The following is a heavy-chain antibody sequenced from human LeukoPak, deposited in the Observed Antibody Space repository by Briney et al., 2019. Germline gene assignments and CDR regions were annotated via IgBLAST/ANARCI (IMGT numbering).Heavy chain of an antibody. Sequence: GGSLRLSCTASGVSFSSHAMSWVRQAPGKGPEWVSGITGSGGSTYYAESVKGRLTISRDNSKNTLYLQMNSLRAEDTAVYYCAKVLSSSWGYFGFWGQGTLVTVSS. CDR1: GVSFSSHA. D-gene: IGHD6-13*01. CDR3: AKVLSSSWGYFGF. J-gene: IGHJ4*02. V-gene: IGHV3-23*01. CDR2: ITGSGGST.